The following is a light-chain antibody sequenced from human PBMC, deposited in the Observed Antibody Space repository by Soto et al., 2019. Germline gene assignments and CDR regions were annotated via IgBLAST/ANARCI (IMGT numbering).Light chain of an antibody. CDR1: QSLLHSNGYYC. Sequence: DIVMTQSPLSLPVTPGEPASISCRSSQSLLHSNGYYCLDWYLQKPGQSPQLLIYLGSNRASGVPDRFICSGSGTDFTLKISRVEAEDGGVYYCMQALQTPVTFGGWTKVEIK. CDR2: LGS. V-gene: IGKV2-28*01. CDR3: MQALQTPVT. J-gene: IGKJ4*01.